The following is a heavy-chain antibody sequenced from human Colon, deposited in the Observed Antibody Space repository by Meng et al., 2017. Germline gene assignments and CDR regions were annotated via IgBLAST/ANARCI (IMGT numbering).Heavy chain of an antibody. D-gene: IGHD3-22*01. CDR2: ISAYNGNT. J-gene: IGHJ4*02. CDR3: AGDYDSSGYYVGQY. V-gene: IGHV1-18*01. Sequence: QGQLGQSGAEVKKPAPSVKVSCKASGYTFTSYGISWVRQAPGQGLEWMGWISAYNGNTNYAQKLQGRVTMTTDTSTSTAYMELRSLRSDDTAVYYCAGDYDSSGYYVGQYWGQGTLVTVSS. CDR1: GYTFTSYG.